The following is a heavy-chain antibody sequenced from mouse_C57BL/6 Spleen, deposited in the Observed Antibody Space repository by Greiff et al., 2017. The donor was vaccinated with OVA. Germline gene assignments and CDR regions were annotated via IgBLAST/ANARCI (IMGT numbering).Heavy chain of an antibody. Sequence: DVKLVESGGGLVKPGGSLKLSCAASGFTFSSYAMSWVRQTPEKRLEWVATISDGGSYTYYPDNVKGRFTISRDNAKNNLYLQMSHLKSEDTAMYYCARDGFYGYDGRGFAYWGQGTLVTVSA. CDR3: ARDGFYGYDGRGFAY. V-gene: IGHV5-4*01. CDR1: GFTFSSYA. D-gene: IGHD2-2*01. J-gene: IGHJ3*01. CDR2: ISDGGSYT.